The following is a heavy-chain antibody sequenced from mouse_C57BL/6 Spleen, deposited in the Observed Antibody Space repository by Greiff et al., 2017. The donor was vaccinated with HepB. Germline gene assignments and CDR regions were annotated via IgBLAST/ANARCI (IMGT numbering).Heavy chain of an antibody. CDR1: GYTFTSYW. CDR2: IDPSDSYT. CDR3: ARGYYYGSSYDY. J-gene: IGHJ2*01. V-gene: IGHV1-69*01. Sequence: QVQLQQPGAELVMPGASVKLSCKASGYTFTSYWMHWVKQRPGQGLEWIGEIDPSDSYTNYNRKFKGKSTLTVDKSSSTAYMQLSSLTSEDSAVYYCARGYYYGSSYDYWGQGTTLTVSS. D-gene: IGHD1-1*01.